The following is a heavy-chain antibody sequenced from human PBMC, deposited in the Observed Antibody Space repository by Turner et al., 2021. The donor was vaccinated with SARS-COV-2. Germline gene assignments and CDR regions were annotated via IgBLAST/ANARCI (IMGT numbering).Heavy chain of an antibody. CDR1: GFTFSSYW. CDR2: IKQDGSEK. J-gene: IGHJ4*02. V-gene: IGHV3-7*03. Sequence: EVQLVESGGGLVQPGGSLKLACAASGFTFSSYWMSWVLQAPGKGLEWVANIKQDGSEKYYVDSVKGRFTISRDNAKNSLYLQMNSLRAEDTAVYYCARLHTSSWYFDYWGQGTLVTVSS. CDR3: ARLHTSSWYFDY. D-gene: IGHD6-13*01.